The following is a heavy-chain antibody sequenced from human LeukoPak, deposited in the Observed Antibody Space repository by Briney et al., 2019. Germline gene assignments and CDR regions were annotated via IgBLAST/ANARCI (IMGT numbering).Heavy chain of an antibody. CDR3: AREQQLVLVGGGVDY. D-gene: IGHD6-13*01. CDR2: IKQDGSEK. Sequence: GGSLRLSCAASGFTFSSYWMSWVRQAPGKGLEWVANIKQDGSEKYYVDSVKGRFTISRDNAKNSLYLQMNSLSAEDTAVYYCAREQQLVLVGGGVDYWGQGTLVTVSS. J-gene: IGHJ4*02. V-gene: IGHV3-7*01. CDR1: GFTFSSYW.